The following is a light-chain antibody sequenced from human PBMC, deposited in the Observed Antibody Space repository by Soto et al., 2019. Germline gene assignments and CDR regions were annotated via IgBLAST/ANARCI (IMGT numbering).Light chain of an antibody. V-gene: IGLV1-40*01. CDR1: SSNLGAGYD. Sequence: QAVVTQPPSVSGAPGQRVTLSCTGNSSNLGAGYDVHWYQQLPGAAPKLVIFGNRNRPSGVPERFSGSKSGTSASLAITGLQAEDEADYYCKAYDYSLTASVFGGGTKLTVL. CDR3: KAYDYSLTASV. J-gene: IGLJ3*02. CDR2: GNR.